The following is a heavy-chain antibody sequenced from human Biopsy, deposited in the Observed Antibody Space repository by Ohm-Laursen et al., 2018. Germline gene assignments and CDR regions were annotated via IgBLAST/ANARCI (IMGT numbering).Heavy chain of an antibody. D-gene: IGHD2-15*01. CDR3: ARRGSGGRSFDY. CDR2: INHSGRT. Sequence: TLSLTCTVYGESFNGYYWSWIRQTPGKGLEWIGEINHSGRTNHNPSLKSRVTISVDTSKNQISLKLDPVTVADTAVFYCARRGSGGRSFDYWGQGSLVTVSS. CDR1: GESFNGYY. V-gene: IGHV4-34*01. J-gene: IGHJ4*02.